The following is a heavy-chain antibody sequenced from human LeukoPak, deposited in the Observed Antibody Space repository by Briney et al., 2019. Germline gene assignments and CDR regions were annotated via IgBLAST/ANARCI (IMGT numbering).Heavy chain of an antibody. CDR2: IKQHGSEK. CDR1: GFTFSSYW. Sequence: TGGSLRLSCAASGFTFSSYWMSWVRQAPGKGLEWVANIKQHGSEKYYVDSVKGRFTTSRANAKNSLYLQMYSLRAEDTAGYYCARDYVEGFDYWGQGTLVTVSS. V-gene: IGHV3-7*01. CDR3: ARDYVEGFDY. J-gene: IGHJ4*02. D-gene: IGHD5-24*01.